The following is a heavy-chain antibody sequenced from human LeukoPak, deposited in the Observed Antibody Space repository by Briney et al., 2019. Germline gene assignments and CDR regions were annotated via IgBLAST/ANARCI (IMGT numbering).Heavy chain of an antibody. CDR3: ARGGYSDNGAAHPFDI. CDR1: GGSISSHY. CDR2: IYYSGST. D-gene: IGHD2-15*01. J-gene: IGHJ3*02. Sequence: PSETLSLTCTVSGGSISSHYWSWIRQPPGKGLEWIGYIYYSGSTNYNPSLKSRVTISVDTSKNQFSLKLSSVTAADTAVYYCARGGYSDNGAAHPFDIWGQGTMVTVSS. V-gene: IGHV4-59*11.